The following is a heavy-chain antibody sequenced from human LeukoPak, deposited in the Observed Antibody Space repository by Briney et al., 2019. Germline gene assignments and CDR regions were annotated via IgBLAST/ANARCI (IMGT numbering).Heavy chain of an antibody. CDR1: GFTFNSYS. CDR3: ARDHDEVAIYYYYGMDV. J-gene: IGHJ6*02. D-gene: IGHD2-15*01. CDR2: ISSSSSYI. V-gene: IGHV3-21*01. Sequence: GGSLRLSCAASGFTFNSYSMNWVRQAPGKGLEWVSSISSSSSYIYYADSVKGRFTISRDNAKNSLYLQMNSLRAEDTAVYYCARDHDEVAIYYYYGMDVWGQGTTVTVSS.